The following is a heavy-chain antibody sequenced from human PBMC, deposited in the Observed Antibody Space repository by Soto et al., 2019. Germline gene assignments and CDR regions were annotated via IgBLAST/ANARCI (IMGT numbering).Heavy chain of an antibody. V-gene: IGHV1-69*13. Sequence: SVKVSCKASGGTFSSYAISWVRQAPGQGLEWMGGIIPIFGTANYAQKFQGRVTITADESTSTAYMELSSLRSEDTAVYYCATEGGVINTIRIRNPFDIWGQGTMVTVSS. CDR1: GGTFSSYA. CDR2: IIPIFGTA. J-gene: IGHJ3*02. D-gene: IGHD3-3*01. CDR3: ATEGGVINTIRIRNPFDI.